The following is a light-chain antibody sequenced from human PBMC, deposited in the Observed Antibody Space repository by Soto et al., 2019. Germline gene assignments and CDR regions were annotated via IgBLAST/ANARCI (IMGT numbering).Light chain of an antibody. CDR1: QSISSY. Sequence: DIPTTQSPSSLSASVGDRVTITCRASQSISSYLNWYQQKPGKAPKLLIYAASSLQSGVPSRFSGSGSGTDFTLTISSLQPEDFATYYCQQSYSTPFTFGPGTKVDIK. J-gene: IGKJ3*01. V-gene: IGKV1-39*01. CDR3: QQSYSTPFT. CDR2: AAS.